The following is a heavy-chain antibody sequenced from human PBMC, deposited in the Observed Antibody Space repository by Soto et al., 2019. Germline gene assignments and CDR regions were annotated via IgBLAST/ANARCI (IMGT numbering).Heavy chain of an antibody. D-gene: IGHD1-26*01. CDR1: GGTFSSYA. Sequence: QVQLVQSGAEVKKPGSSVKVSCKASGGTFSSYAISWVRQAPGQGLEWMGGIIPIFGTANYAQKVQGRVTITADESTSTAYMELSSLRSEDTAVYYCATSYSGSYSRAEYFQHWGQGTLVTVSS. CDR3: ATSYSGSYSRAEYFQH. J-gene: IGHJ1*01. V-gene: IGHV1-69*01. CDR2: IIPIFGTA.